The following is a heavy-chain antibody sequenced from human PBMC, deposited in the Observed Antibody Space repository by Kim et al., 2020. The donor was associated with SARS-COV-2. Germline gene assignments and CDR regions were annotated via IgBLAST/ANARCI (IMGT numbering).Heavy chain of an antibody. CDR1: GFRFSSND. V-gene: IGHV3-23*01. D-gene: IGHD6-19*01. CDR2: FMGDGASV. Sequence: GGSLRLSCVASGFRFSSNDMTWVRQTPGKGLEWVATFMGDGASVYYADSVKGRFTMSRDNSMNGLYLQMNSLRVEDTAIYYCARNSGWYDSWGRGLMVTVSS. J-gene: IGHJ5*01. CDR3: ARNSGWYDS.